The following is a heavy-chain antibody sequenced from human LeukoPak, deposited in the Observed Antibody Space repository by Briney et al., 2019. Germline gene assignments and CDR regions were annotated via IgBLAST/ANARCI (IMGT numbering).Heavy chain of an antibody. D-gene: IGHD4-11*01. Sequence: ASLKVSCKASGYTYTTDGISCVRQAPGQGLEWMGWIDTYSGKTNYAKKFQGRVAMTSDTSTSTDYMELRSLRADDTAVYYCAKDLDYTTSGYYCDYWGQGTLVTVSS. J-gene: IGHJ4*02. V-gene: IGHV1-18*01. CDR3: AKDLDYTTSGYYCDY. CDR1: GYTYTTDG. CDR2: IDTYSGKT.